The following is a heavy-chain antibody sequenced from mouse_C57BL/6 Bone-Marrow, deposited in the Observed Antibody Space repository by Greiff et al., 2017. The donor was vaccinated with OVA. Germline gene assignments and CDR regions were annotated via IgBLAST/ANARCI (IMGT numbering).Heavy chain of an antibody. Sequence: EVQLQQSGPELVKPGDSVKISCKASGYSFTGYFMNWVMQSHGKSLEWIGRINPYNGDTFYNQKFKGKATLTVDKSSSTAHMELRSLTSEDSAVYYCARYSNYNAMDYWGQGTSVTVSS. CDR2: INPYNGDT. V-gene: IGHV1-20*01. D-gene: IGHD2-5*01. CDR1: GYSFTGYF. CDR3: ARYSNYNAMDY. J-gene: IGHJ4*01.